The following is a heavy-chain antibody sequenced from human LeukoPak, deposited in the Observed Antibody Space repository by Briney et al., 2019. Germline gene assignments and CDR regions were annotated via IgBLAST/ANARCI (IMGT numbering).Heavy chain of an antibody. Sequence: PGGSLILSCAASGVTVSSNYMSCGGQAPGKGREGVSVIYSGGNSYYAHSVKGRFTISRDNSKNTLYLQMNSLRAEDTAVYYCARGKHNSGWYGRAFDIWGQGTMVTVSS. CDR1: GVTVSSNY. V-gene: IGHV3-53*01. D-gene: IGHD6-19*01. J-gene: IGHJ3*02. CDR2: IYSGGNS. CDR3: ARGKHNSGWYGRAFDI.